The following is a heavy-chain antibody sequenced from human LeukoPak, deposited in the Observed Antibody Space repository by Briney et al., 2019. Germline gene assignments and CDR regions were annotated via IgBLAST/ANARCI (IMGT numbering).Heavy chain of an antibody. CDR1: GGTFSSYA. V-gene: IGHV1-69*05. Sequence: SVKVSCKASGGTFSSYAISWVRQAPGQGLEWMGGIIPIFGTANYAQKFQGRVTITTDESTSTAYMEPSSLRSEDTAVYYCATVGYCSSTSCYPPLYWGQGTLVTVSS. CDR3: ATVGYCSSTSCYPPLY. CDR2: IIPIFGTA. J-gene: IGHJ4*02. D-gene: IGHD2-2*01.